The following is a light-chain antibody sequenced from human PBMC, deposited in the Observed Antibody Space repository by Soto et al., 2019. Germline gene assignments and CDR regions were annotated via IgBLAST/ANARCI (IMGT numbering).Light chain of an antibody. J-gene: IGLJ1*01. CDR3: SSYTSSSTLV. CDR1: SSDVGGYNY. CDR2: DVS. V-gene: IGLV2-14*01. Sequence: QSVLTQPASVSGSPGQSITISCTGTSSDVGGYNYVSWYQQHPGKAPKLMIYDVSNRPSGVSNRFSGSKFGNTASLTISGLQAEDEADYYSSSYTSSSTLVFGTGTKVTVL.